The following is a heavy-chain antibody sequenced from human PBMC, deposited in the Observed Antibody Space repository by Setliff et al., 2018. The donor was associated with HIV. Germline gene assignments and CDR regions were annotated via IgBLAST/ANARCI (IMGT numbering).Heavy chain of an antibody. CDR2: IHTSGST. CDR1: GDSINSGTYY. CDR3: ARHICGTTACYAVDV. Sequence: PSETLSLTCTVSGDSINSGTYYWSWIRQPAGKGLEWIGRIHTSGSTNYNPSLKSRVSISVDASKNHFSLKLSSVTAADTALYYCARHICGTTACYAVDVWGPGTMVTVSS. J-gene: IGHJ3*01. D-gene: IGHD2-2*01. V-gene: IGHV4-61*02.